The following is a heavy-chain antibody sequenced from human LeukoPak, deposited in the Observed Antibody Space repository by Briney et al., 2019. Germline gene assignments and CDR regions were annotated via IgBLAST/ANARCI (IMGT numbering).Heavy chain of an antibody. D-gene: IGHD3-10*01. CDR2: IDYSGST. CDR1: GGSISSGDYY. V-gene: IGHV4-30-4*01. J-gene: IGHJ4*02. Sequence: SETLSLTCTVSGGSISSGDYYWSWIRQPPGKGLEWIGYIDYSGSTYYNPSLKSRVTISVDTSKNQFSLKLSSVTAADTAVYYCARGYFYYYGSGSQFDYRGQGTLVTVSS. CDR3: ARGYFYYYGSGSQFDY.